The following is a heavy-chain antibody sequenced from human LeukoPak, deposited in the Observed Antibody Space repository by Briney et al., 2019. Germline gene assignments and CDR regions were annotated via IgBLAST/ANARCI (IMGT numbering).Heavy chain of an antibody. J-gene: IGHJ5*02. CDR2: TNHSGSS. D-gene: IGHD3-10*01. Sequence: SETLSLTCAVYGGSFSGYYWSWIRQPPGKGLEWIGETNHSGSSNYNPSLKSRLTMSVDMSKNQFSLNLTSVTAADTAVYYCVRLLTRLSMLRGAKTHNWFDPWGQGTLVTVSS. V-gene: IGHV4-34*01. CDR1: GGSFSGYY. CDR3: VRLLTRLSMLRGAKTHNWFDP.